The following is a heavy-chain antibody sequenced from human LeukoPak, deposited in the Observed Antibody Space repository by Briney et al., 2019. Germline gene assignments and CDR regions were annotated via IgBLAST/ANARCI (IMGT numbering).Heavy chain of an antibody. D-gene: IGHD3-22*01. V-gene: IGHV1-8*01. J-gene: IGHJ4*02. CDR3: ARLDSSGYYYGFDY. CDR2: MNPNSGNT. Sequence: ASVKVSCKASGYTFTSYDINWVRQATGQGLEWMGWMNPNSGNTGYAQKFQGRVTMTRDMSTSTVYMELSSLRSEDTAVYYCARLDSSGYYYGFDYWGQGTLVTVSS. CDR1: GYTFTSYD.